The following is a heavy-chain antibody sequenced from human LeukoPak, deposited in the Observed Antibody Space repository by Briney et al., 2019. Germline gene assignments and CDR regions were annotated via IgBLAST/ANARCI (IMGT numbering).Heavy chain of an antibody. V-gene: IGHV1-2*02. CDR2: INPNSGGT. CDR3: ARGVLLRLRLGELSLRDRFDP. J-gene: IGHJ5*02. D-gene: IGHD3-16*02. CDR1: GYTFTGYY. Sequence: GASVKVSCKASGYTFTGYYMHWVRQAPGQGLEWMGWINPNSGGTNYAQKFQGRVTMTRDTSISSAYMELSRLRSDDTAVYYCARGVLLRLRLGELSLRDRFDPWGQGTLVTVSS.